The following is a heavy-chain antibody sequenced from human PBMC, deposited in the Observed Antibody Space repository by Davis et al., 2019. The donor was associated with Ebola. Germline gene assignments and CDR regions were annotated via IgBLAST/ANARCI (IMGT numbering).Heavy chain of an antibody. Sequence: ASVKVSCKASGYTFTGYYIHWVRQAPGQGLEWVGIINPDTGGTIYAQRFEGRVTMTSDTSTTTVYLELNSLRSEDTAVYYCARVRGGNYFDYWGQGTLVTISS. V-gene: IGHV1-46*01. D-gene: IGHD3-10*01. CDR2: INPDTGGT. J-gene: IGHJ4*02. CDR3: ARVRGGNYFDY. CDR1: GYTFTGYY.